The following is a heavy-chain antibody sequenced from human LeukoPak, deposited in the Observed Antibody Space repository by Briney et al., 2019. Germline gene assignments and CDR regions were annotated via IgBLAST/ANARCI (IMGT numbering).Heavy chain of an antibody. CDR3: AKRGAMSYYGSYGMDV. Sequence: PGGSLRLSCAASGFTFSVYDMQWVRQAPGKGLEFVSAISSSGDSTYYATSVKGRFTISRDNSKNTLYLQMGSLRPEDTAVYYCAKRGAMSYYGSYGMDVWGQGTTVTVSS. V-gene: IGHV3-64*01. D-gene: IGHD3-10*01. CDR1: GFTFSVYD. CDR2: ISSSGDST. J-gene: IGHJ6*02.